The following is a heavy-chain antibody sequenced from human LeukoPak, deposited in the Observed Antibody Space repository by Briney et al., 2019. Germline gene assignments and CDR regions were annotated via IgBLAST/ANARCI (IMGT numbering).Heavy chain of an antibody. J-gene: IGHJ6*03. V-gene: IGHV1-18*01. CDR3: ARVRGGWFGELLRNYYYYMDV. CDR2: ISAYNGNT. D-gene: IGHD3-10*01. CDR1: GYTFTSYG. Sequence: GASVKVSCKASGYTFTSYGISWVRQAPGQGLEWMGWISAYNGNTNYAQKLQGRVTMTTDTSTSTAYMELRSLRSDDTAVYYCARVRGGWFGELLRNYYYYMDVWGKGTTVTVSS.